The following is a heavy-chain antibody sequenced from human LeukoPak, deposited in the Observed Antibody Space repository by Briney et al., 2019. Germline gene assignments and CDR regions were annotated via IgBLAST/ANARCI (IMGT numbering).Heavy chain of an antibody. V-gene: IGHV1-18*01. CDR3: ARAGATVTRWPFDP. D-gene: IGHD4-17*01. Sequence: ASVKVSCKASGYTFTSYGISWVRQAPGQGLEWMGWISAYNGNTNYAQKFQGRVTITRDTSASTAYMELSSLRSEDTAVYYCARAGATVTRWPFDPWGQGTLVTVSS. CDR2: ISAYNGNT. J-gene: IGHJ5*02. CDR1: GYTFTSYG.